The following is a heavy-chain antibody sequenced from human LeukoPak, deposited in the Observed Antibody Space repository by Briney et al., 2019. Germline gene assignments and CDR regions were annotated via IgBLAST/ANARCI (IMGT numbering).Heavy chain of an antibody. V-gene: IGHV4-30-4*08. Sequence: SETLSLTCTVSGGSVSSGSYYWSWIRQPPGKGLEWIGYIYYSGSTYYNPSLKSRVTISVDTSKNQFSLKLSSVTAADTAVYYCAQTMVRGAGYFDYWGQGTLVTVSS. D-gene: IGHD3-10*01. J-gene: IGHJ4*02. CDR1: GGSVSSGSYY. CDR3: AQTMVRGAGYFDY. CDR2: IYYSGST.